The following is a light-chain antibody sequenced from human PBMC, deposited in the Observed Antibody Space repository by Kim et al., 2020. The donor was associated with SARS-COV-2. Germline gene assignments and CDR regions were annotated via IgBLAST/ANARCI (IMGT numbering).Light chain of an antibody. CDR2: RNY. V-gene: IGLV1-47*01. CDR1: SSTIGTNY. Sequence: GQTVTGTCSGNSSTIGTNYVYWYQHFPGTAPQLLIFRNYQRPSGVPDLFSGSKSGTSASLAIIGLRSEDEADYHCAAWDDNLSGWVFGGGTKVTVL. CDR3: AAWDDNLSGWV. J-gene: IGLJ3*02.